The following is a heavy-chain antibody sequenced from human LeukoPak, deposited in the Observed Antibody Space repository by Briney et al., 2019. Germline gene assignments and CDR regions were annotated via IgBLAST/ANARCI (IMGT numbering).Heavy chain of an antibody. Sequence: GGSLRLSCAASGFTFSSYWMHWVRQVPGKGLVGVARINTYGTSTTYGDSVEGRFTISRDNAKNTLDLEMNSLRDDDTAVYYCARGSTTVTTKDWFDPWGQGTQVTVSS. V-gene: IGHV3-74*03. J-gene: IGHJ5*02. CDR1: GFTFSSYW. CDR2: INTYGTST. CDR3: ARGSTTVTTKDWFDP. D-gene: IGHD4-17*01.